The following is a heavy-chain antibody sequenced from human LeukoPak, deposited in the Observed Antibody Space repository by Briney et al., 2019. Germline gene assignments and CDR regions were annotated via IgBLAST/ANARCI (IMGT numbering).Heavy chain of an antibody. CDR1: GFSVSNNY. CDR3: ASNSYSPEYFQH. J-gene: IGHJ1*01. Sequence: GGSLRLSCAASGFSVSNNYMSWVRQAPGKGLEWVSVIYSGGSTFYADSVKGRFTISRDNSKNTLYLQMNSLRAEDTAVYYCASNSYSPEYFQHWGQGTLVTVSS. V-gene: IGHV3-66*01. D-gene: IGHD2-15*01. CDR2: IYSGGST.